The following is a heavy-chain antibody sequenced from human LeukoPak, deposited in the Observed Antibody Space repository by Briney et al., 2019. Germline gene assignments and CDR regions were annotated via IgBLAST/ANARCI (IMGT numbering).Heavy chain of an antibody. CDR2: INWNGGST. J-gene: IGHJ4*02. V-gene: IGHV3-20*04. CDR3: ARDHATYYYDSSGYYDY. D-gene: IGHD3-22*01. Sequence: GGSLRLSCAASGFTFDDYGMSWVRQAPGEGLEWVSGINWNGGSTGYADSVKGRFTISRDNAKNSLYLQMNSLRAEDTAVYYCARDHATYYYDSSGYYDYWGQGTLVTVSS. CDR1: GFTFDDYG.